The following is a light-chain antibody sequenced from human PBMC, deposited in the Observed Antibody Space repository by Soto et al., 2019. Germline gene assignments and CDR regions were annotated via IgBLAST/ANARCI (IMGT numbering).Light chain of an antibody. Sequence: EIVLTQSPGTLSLSPGERATLSCRASQSVSSSYLAWYQQKPGQAPRLLIYGASSRATGIPDRFSGGGSGTDFPLTISRLAPEDFAVYYCQQYGTSPFTFGPATKVDIK. CDR2: GAS. J-gene: IGKJ3*01. V-gene: IGKV3-20*01. CDR3: QQYGTSPFT. CDR1: QSVSSSY.